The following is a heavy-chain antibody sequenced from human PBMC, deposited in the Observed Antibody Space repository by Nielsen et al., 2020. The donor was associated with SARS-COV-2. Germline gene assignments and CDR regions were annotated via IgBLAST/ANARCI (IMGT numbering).Heavy chain of an antibody. Sequence: GESLKISCAASGFASGFNFRSYAMNWVRQAPGKGLEWVASITMSGAYMYYADSVRGRFTVSRDNSLYLEMNSLRAEDTAVYYCARGVVPTSMAGPYWTYFYLDVWGKGTTVTVSS. CDR1: GFNFRSYA. CDR3: ARGVVPTSMAGPYWTYFYLDV. V-gene: IGHV3-21*06. J-gene: IGHJ6*03. CDR2: ITMSGAYM. D-gene: IGHD2-2*01.